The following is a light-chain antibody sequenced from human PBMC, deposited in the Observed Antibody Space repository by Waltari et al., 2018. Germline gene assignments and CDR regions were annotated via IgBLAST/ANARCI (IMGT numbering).Light chain of an antibody. CDR2: EDT. CDR3: YSSDSTGLRV. CDR1: ELPRKY. Sequence: SYELTQPPSVSVSPGQTARITCSGHELPRKYAYWFQQKSGQTPRLVIYEDTKRPSGIPERFSASSSGTVATLTITGAQVDDEGDYYCYSSDSTGLRVFGGGTTV. V-gene: IGLV3-10*01. J-gene: IGLJ1*01.